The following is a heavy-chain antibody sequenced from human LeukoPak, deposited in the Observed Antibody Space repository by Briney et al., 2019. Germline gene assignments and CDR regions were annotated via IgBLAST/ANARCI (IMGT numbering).Heavy chain of an antibody. V-gene: IGHV1-69*01. Sequence: PRASVKVSCKASGGTFRTFAISWVRQAPGQGLEWMGGIIPIFGIPDSAQKFQGRLTITADESTTTAYMELSSLRSDDTAIYYCGLSGNYYYYMDVWGKGTTVTISS. D-gene: IGHD6-25*01. CDR3: GLSGNYYYYMDV. CDR2: IIPIFGIP. J-gene: IGHJ6*03. CDR1: GGTFRTFA.